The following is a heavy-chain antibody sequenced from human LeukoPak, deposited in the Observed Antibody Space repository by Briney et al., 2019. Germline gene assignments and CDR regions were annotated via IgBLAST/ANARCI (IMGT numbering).Heavy chain of an antibody. Sequence: GGSLRLSCAASGFTFSSYAMHWVRQAPGKGLEWVAVISYDGSNKYYADSVKGRFTISRDNSKNTLYLQMNSLRAEDTAVYYCAREGTTYYDFWSGYSMASWFDPWGQGTLVTVSS. CDR3: AREGTTYYDFWSGYSMASWFDP. J-gene: IGHJ5*02. D-gene: IGHD3-3*01. CDR1: GFTFSSYA. CDR2: ISYDGSNK. V-gene: IGHV3-30-3*01.